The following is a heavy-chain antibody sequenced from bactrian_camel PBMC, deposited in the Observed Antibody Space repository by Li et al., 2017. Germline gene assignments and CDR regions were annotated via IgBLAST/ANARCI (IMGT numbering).Heavy chain of an antibody. CDR3: ATNVVWSGSSY. D-gene: IGHD2*01. CDR1: GHSRGSNC. Sequence: QVQLVESGGGSVQTGGSLRLSCVVSGHSRGSNCVGWYRLPPGRAPAEREGIAAIRRSGGETWYAGSVKGRFTISQDSARNTLYLQLNDLTTEDTAMYYCATNVVWSGSSYWGQGTQVTVS. J-gene: IGHJ4*01. CDR2: IRRSGGET. V-gene: IGHV3S55*01.